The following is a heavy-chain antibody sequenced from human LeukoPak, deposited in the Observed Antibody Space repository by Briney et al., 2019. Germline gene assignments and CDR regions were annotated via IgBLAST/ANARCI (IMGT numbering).Heavy chain of an antibody. D-gene: IGHD4-17*01. CDR2: INSDGSST. V-gene: IGHV3-74*01. Sequence: GGSLRLSCAASGFTFSSYWMHWVRQAPGKGLVWVSRINSDGSSTSYADSVKGRFTISRDNAKNTLYLQTNSLRAGDTAVYYCAKTTWPAYFDYWGQGTLVTVSS. CDR1: GFTFSSYW. J-gene: IGHJ4*02. CDR3: AKTTWPAYFDY.